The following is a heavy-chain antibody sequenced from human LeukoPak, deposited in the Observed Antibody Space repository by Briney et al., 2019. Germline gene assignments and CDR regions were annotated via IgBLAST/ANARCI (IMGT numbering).Heavy chain of an antibody. CDR3: ATSTKWDILSDWYFDL. CDR2: IFSGGNT. D-gene: IGHD1-26*01. Sequence: GGSLRLSCVASGFNVSWNYITWVRQAPGKGLEWVSVIFSGGNTYPTDLLKGRFTLSRDISKNTVYLQMNSLKAEDTAVYYCATSTKWDILSDWYFDLWGRGIPVTVSS. CDR1: GFNVSWNY. V-gene: IGHV3-66*01. J-gene: IGHJ2*01.